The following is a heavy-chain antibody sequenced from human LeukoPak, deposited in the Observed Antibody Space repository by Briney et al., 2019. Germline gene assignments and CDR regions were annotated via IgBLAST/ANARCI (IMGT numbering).Heavy chain of an antibody. CDR2: IYHSGST. V-gene: IGHV4-39*02. CDR3: ARERTVTIFGVDNDAFDI. J-gene: IGHJ3*02. CDR1: GGSISSSFYY. Sequence: SETLSLTCTVSGGSISSSFYYWGWIRQPPGKGLEWIGSIYHSGSTYYNPSLKSRVTISVDTSRDQFSLNLSSVTAADTAVYYCARERTVTIFGVDNDAFDIWGQGTMVTVSS. D-gene: IGHD3-3*01.